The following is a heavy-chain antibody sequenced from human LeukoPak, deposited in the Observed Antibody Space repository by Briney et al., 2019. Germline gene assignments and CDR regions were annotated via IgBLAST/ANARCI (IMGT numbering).Heavy chain of an antibody. J-gene: IGHJ5*02. V-gene: IGHV4-4*07. Sequence: PSETLSLTCTVSGASISSYFWSWIRQPPGKGLEWIGRIYTSGSTNYNPSLKSRVTMSVDTSKNQFSLKLSSVTAADTAVYYCARGPYGSGSYRWFDPWGQGTLVTVSS. CDR1: GASISSYF. CDR3: ARGPYGSGSYRWFDP. D-gene: IGHD3-10*01. CDR2: IYTSGST.